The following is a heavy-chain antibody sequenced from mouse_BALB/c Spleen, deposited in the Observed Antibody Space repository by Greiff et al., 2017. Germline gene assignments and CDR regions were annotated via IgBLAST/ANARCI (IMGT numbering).Heavy chain of an antibody. V-gene: IGHV7-3*02. CDR1: GFTFTDYY. J-gene: IGHJ4*01. CDR3: ARDIGRYYAMDY. Sequence: DVHLVESGGGLVQPGGSLRLSCATSGFTFTDYYMSWVRQPPGKALEWLGFIRNKANGYTTEYSASVKGRFTISRDNSQSILYLQMNTLRAEDSATYYCARDIGRYYAMDYWGQGTSVTVSS. CDR2: IRNKANGYTT. D-gene: IGHD3-3*01.